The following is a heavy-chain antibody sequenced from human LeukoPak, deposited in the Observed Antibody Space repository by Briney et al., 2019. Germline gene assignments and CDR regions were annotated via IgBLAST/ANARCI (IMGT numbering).Heavy chain of an antibody. CDR1: GYTFTGYY. Sequence: ASVKVSCKASGYTFTGYYMHWVRQAPGQGLEWMGRINPNSGGTNYAQKFQGRVTMTRDTSISTAYMELSRLRSDDTAVYYCARDPASGYSYGIDYWGQGTLVTVSS. D-gene: IGHD5-18*01. V-gene: IGHV1-2*06. J-gene: IGHJ4*02. CDR3: ARDPASGYSYGIDY. CDR2: INPNSGGT.